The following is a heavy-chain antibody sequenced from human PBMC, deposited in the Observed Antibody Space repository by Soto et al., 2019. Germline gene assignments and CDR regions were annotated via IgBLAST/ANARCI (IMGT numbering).Heavy chain of an antibody. V-gene: IGHV3-74*01. CDR1: GFTFSSYW. Sequence: EVQVVESGGGLVQPGGSLRLSCAASGFTFSSYWMHWVRQAPGKGLVWVSRINSDGSSTSYADSVKGRFTISRDNAKNTLYLQMNSLRAEDTAVYYCARGRVRGVPVTNHCGMDVWGQGTTVTVSS. J-gene: IGHJ6*02. CDR3: ARGRVRGVPVTNHCGMDV. CDR2: INSDGSST. D-gene: IGHD3-10*01.